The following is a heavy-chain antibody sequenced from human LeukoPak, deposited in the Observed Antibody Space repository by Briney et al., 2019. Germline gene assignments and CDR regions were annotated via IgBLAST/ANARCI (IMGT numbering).Heavy chain of an antibody. CDR1: GYTFINYN. Sequence: GASVKVSCKASGYTFINYNIAWVRQAPGQGLEWMGWISAYNGDTNYGQKVQGRVAMTTDTSTRTAYMGLRGLSSDDTAVYYCARDVFEGFGERVIDAFDIWGQGTLVTVSS. J-gene: IGHJ3*02. V-gene: IGHV1-18*01. D-gene: IGHD3-10*01. CDR2: ISAYNGDT. CDR3: ARDVFEGFGERVIDAFDI.